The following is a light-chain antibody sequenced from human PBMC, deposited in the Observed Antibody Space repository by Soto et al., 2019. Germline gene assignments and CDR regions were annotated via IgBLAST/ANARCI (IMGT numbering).Light chain of an antibody. Sequence: QAVVTQPPSVSGAPGQRVTISCTGRSSNIGAGYDVHWYHQLPGTAPKLLIYGNSNRPSGVPDRFSGSKSGTSASLAITGLQAEDEADYYCQSYDSSLSGWVFGGGTKVTVL. J-gene: IGLJ3*02. CDR2: GNS. CDR1: SSNIGAGYD. CDR3: QSYDSSLSGWV. V-gene: IGLV1-40*01.